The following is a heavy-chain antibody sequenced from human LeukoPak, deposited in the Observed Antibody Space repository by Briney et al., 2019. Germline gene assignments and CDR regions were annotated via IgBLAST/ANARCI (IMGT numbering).Heavy chain of an antibody. D-gene: IGHD3-10*01. V-gene: IGHV4-59*01. CDR1: GGSISSFY. CDR2: IYSNGNT. CDR3: ARDGAYGSGSYYPFDY. J-gene: IGHJ4*02. Sequence: SETLSLTCTVSGGSISSFYWSWIRQPPGKGLEWIGYIYSNGNTNYNPSLKSRVTISVDTSKSQFSLKLSSVTATDTAVYYCARDGAYGSGSYYPFDYWGQGTLVTVSS.